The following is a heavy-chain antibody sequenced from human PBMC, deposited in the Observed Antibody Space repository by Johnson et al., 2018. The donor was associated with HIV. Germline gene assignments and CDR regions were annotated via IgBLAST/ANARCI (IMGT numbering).Heavy chain of an antibody. J-gene: IGHJ3*02. CDR2: ISYDGSNK. CDR3: STNSGTPKYRSTWRDSFDI. D-gene: IGHD6-13*01. CDR1: GFTFSSYA. Sequence: QVQLVESGGGLVQPGGSLRLSCAASGFTFSSYAMHWVRQAPGKGLEWVAVISYDGSNKYYADSVKGRFTISRDNSKNTLYLQMNSLRAEDTAVYYCSTNSGTPKYRSTWRDSFDIWGQGTMVTVSS. V-gene: IGHV3-30*04.